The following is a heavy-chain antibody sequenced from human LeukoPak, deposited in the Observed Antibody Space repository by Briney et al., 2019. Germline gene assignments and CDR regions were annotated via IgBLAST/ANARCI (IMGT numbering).Heavy chain of an antibody. D-gene: IGHD6-13*01. Sequence: GGSLRLSCAASGFTFSSYWMSWVRQAPGKGLEWVANIKQDGSEKYYVDSVKGRFTISRDNSKNTLYLQMNSLRAEDTAVYYCARDVAAAGTSLDSWGQGTLVTVSS. CDR1: GFTFSSYW. CDR3: ARDVAAAGTSLDS. J-gene: IGHJ4*02. CDR2: IKQDGSEK. V-gene: IGHV3-7*01.